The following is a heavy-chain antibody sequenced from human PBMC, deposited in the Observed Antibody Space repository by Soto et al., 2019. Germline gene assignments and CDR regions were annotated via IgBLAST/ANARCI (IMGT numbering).Heavy chain of an antibody. Sequence: PGGSLRLSCVASGSTFGSCGMNWVRQAPGKGLEWVAGVSPHGANTYYADSVRGRFIISRDDSRNTVSLDMNSLRGDDSAVYYCATEGAKTTWNFDYWGQGTVVTVSS. V-gene: IGHV3-23*01. D-gene: IGHD1-1*01. CDR2: VSPHGANT. CDR1: GSTFGSCG. J-gene: IGHJ4*02. CDR3: ATEGAKTTWNFDY.